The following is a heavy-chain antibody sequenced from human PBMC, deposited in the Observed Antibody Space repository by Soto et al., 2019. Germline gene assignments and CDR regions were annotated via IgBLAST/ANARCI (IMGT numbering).Heavy chain of an antibody. D-gene: IGHD1-26*01. CDR1: EFTFSSNA. J-gene: IGHJ4*02. V-gene: IGHV3-23*01. CDR3: ARRGSGSYYDY. CDR2: ISGSGGST. Sequence: EVQVLESGGGLVQPGGSLRLSGAASEFTFSSNAMRWVRQAPGKGLEWVSAISGSGGSTYYADSVKGRFTISRDNSKNTLYLQMNSLRAEDTAVYYCARRGSGSYYDYWGQGTLVTVSS.